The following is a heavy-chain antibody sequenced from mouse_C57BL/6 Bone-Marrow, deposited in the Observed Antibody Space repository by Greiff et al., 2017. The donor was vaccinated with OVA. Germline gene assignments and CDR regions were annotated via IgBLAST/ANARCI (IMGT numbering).Heavy chain of an antibody. CDR3: ARDYYGSSYGDWYFDV. D-gene: IGHD1-1*01. CDR1: GYSFTGYF. V-gene: IGHV1-20*01. J-gene: IGHJ1*03. Sequence: VQLKQSGPELVKPGDSVKISCKASGYSFTGYFMNWVMQSHGKSLEWIGRINPYNGDTFYNQKFKGKATLTVDKSSSTAHMELRSLTSEDSAVYYCARDYYGSSYGDWYFDVWGTGTTVTVSS. CDR2: INPYNGDT.